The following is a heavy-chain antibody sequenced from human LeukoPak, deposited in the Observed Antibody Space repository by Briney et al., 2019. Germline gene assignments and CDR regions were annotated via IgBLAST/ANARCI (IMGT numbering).Heavy chain of an antibody. J-gene: IGHJ3*02. CDR3: ATARSGYYNDAFDI. D-gene: IGHD3-3*01. V-gene: IGHV1-69*04. CDR1: GGTFSSYA. Sequence: ASVKVSCKASGGTFSSYAISWVRQAPGQGLEWMGRIIPILGIANYAQKFQGRVTITADKSTSTAYMELSSLRSEDTAVYYCATARSGYYNDAFDIWGQGTMVTVSS. CDR2: IIPILGIA.